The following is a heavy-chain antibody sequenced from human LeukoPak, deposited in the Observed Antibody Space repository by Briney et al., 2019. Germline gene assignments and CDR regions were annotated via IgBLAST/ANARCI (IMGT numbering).Heavy chain of an antibody. J-gene: IGHJ4*02. CDR2: IYHSGST. CDR3: AREAVAGWRSLDY. Sequence: SETLSLTCAVSGYSISSGYYWGWIRPPPGKGLEWIGSIYHSGSTYYNPSLKSRVTISVDTSKNQFSLKLSSVTAADTAVYYCAREAVAGWRSLDYWGQGTLVTVSS. D-gene: IGHD6-19*01. V-gene: IGHV4-38-2*02. CDR1: GYSISSGYY.